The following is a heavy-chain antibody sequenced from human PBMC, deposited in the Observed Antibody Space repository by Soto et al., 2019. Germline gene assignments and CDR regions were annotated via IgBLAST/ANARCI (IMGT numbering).Heavy chain of an antibody. V-gene: IGHV4-30-2*01. CDR1: GGSISSGGYS. Sequence: SETLSLTCAVSGGSISSGGYSWSWIRQPPGKGLEWIGYIYHSGSTYYNPSLKSRVTISVDRSKNQFSLKLSSVTAADTAVYYCASRRDGYNSYGYWGQGTLVTVSS. J-gene: IGHJ4*02. D-gene: IGHD5-12*01. CDR3: ASRRDGYNSYGY. CDR2: IYHSGST.